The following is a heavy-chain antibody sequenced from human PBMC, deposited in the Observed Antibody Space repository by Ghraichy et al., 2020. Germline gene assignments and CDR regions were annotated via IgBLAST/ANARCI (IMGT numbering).Heavy chain of an antibody. J-gene: IGHJ4*02. D-gene: IGHD2-15*01. CDR3: ARVGTDIVVVAAAVDS. V-gene: IGHV4-31*03. CDR2: IYNNGNT. CDR1: GGSIRRDGYY. Sequence: SQTLSLTCTVSGGSIRRDGYYWSWIRHHPGKGLEWIGYIYNNGNTYYNPSLKSRVRISLDTSKNQFFLRLTSVTAADTAMYYCARVGTDIVVVAAAVDSWGQGTLVTVSS.